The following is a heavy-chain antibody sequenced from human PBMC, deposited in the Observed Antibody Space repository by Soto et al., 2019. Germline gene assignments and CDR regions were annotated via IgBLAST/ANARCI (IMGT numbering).Heavy chain of an antibody. J-gene: IGHJ6*04. CDR2: INPSGGST. V-gene: IGHV1-46*01. D-gene: IGHD3-10*01. CDR1: GYTFTSYY. CDR3: ARVSYYYGSGSRNYGMDV. Sequence: QVQLVQSGAEVKKPGASVKVSCKASGYTFTSYYMHWVRQAPGQGLEWMGIINPSGGSTSYAQKFQGRVTMTRDTSTSTVYMELSSLRSEDTAVYYCARVSYYYGSGSRNYGMDVWGKGTTVTVSS.